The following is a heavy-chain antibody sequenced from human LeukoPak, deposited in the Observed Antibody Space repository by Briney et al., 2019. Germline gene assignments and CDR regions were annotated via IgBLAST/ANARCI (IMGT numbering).Heavy chain of an antibody. CDR3: ARGDIAVAGTSYYYYYGMDV. Sequence: SPTLSLTCAISGDSVSSNSAAWNWLRQSPSRGLEWLGRTYYRSKWYNDYAVSVKSRITINPDTSKNQFSLQLNSVTPEDTAVYYCARGDIAVAGTSYYYYYGMDVWGQGTTVTVSS. D-gene: IGHD6-19*01. CDR2: TYYRSKWYN. J-gene: IGHJ6*02. V-gene: IGHV6-1*01. CDR1: GDSVSSNSAA.